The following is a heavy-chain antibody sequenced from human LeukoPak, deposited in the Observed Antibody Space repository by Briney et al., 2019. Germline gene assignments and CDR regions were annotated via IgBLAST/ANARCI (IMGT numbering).Heavy chain of an antibody. V-gene: IGHV3-43*02. CDR1: GFTFDDYA. CDR2: LSEDGGSA. D-gene: IGHD6-19*01. J-gene: IGHJ4*02. CDR3: AKAGYSSGRGVYYFDY. Sequence: GGSLRLSCAASGFTFDDYAMDWVRPAPGKGLEWVCLLSEDGGSAYYADSVKGRFTISRDNSKNSLYLQMNSLKTEDTALYYCAKAGYSSGRGVYYFDYWGQGTLVTVSS.